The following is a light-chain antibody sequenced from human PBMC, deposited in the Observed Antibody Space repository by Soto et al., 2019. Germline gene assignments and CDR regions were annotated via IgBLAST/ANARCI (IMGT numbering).Light chain of an antibody. CDR3: SSYTTSSTLV. J-gene: IGLJ2*01. CDR1: SSDVGSYNY. V-gene: IGLV2-14*03. Sequence: QSVLTQPASVSGSPGHSITISCIGTSSDVGSYNYVSWYQQLPGKVPKLVIYDVSNRPSGVSNRFSGSKSGNTASLTISGLQAEDEADYYCSSYTTSSTLVFGGGTKVTVL. CDR2: DVS.